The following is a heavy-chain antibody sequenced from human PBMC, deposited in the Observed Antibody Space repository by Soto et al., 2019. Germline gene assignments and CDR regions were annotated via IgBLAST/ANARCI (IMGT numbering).Heavy chain of an antibody. CDR2: VYDTDGI. Sequence: DVQLVESGGGLIQPGGSLRLSCEASGLTVTGKKYVAWVRQAPGKGLEWVSGVYDTDGIYYADSVKGRLTSSRDNSKTIVYLEMNSLTPDDTAVYYCATWRLREHAYDIWGLGTTVTVSS. V-gene: IGHV3-53*01. D-gene: IGHD4-17*01. CDR1: GLTVTGKKY. CDR3: ATWRLREHAYDI. J-gene: IGHJ3*02.